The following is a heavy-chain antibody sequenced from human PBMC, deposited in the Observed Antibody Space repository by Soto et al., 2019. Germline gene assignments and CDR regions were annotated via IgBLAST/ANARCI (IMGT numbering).Heavy chain of an antibody. CDR2: IYYSGSI. CDR3: ASRGYSYGFSLGMDV. J-gene: IGHJ6*02. Sequence: PSETLSLTCTVSGGSISSGGYYWSWIRQHPGKGLVLIGYIYYSGSIYYNPSLKSRVTISVDTSKNQFSLKLSSVTAADTAVYYCASRGYSYGFSLGMDVWGQGTTVTVSS. CDR1: GGSISSGGYY. V-gene: IGHV4-31*03. D-gene: IGHD5-18*01.